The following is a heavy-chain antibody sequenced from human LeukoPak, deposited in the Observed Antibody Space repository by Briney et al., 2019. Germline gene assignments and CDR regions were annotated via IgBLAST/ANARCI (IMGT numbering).Heavy chain of an antibody. CDR1: GFTFSAYA. CDR3: AKLRIALGVFTDYYFDY. CDR2: ISGSGGIT. Sequence: GGSLRLSCAPSGFTFSAYAMSWVRQAPGKGLEWVSSISGSGGITYYADSVKGRFTISRDNSKNTLYLQMSSLRGEDTAVYYCAKLRIALGVFTDYYFDYWGQGTLVTVSS. D-gene: IGHD3-10*01. V-gene: IGHV3-23*01. J-gene: IGHJ4*02.